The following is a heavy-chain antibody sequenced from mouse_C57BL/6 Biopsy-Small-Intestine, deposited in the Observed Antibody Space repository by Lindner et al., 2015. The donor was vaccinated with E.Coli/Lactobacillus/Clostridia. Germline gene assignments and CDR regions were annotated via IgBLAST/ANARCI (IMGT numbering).Heavy chain of an antibody. D-gene: IGHD1-3*01. Sequence: VQLQESGAELVRPGTSVKVSCKASGYAFTNYLIEWVKQRPGQGLEWIGVINPGSGGTNYNEKFKGKATLTADKSSSTAYMQLSSLTSEDSAVYFCARDRSGGYIAMGYWGQGTSVIVSS. CDR1: GYAFTNYL. CDR2: INPGSGGT. J-gene: IGHJ4*01. CDR3: ARDRSGGYIAMGY. V-gene: IGHV1-54*01.